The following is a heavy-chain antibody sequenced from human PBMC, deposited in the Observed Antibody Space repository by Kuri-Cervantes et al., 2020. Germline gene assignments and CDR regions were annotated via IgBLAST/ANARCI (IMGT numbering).Heavy chain of an antibody. CDR1: GGSISSYY. J-gene: IGHJ4*02. Sequence: ESLKISCTVSGGSISSYYWSWIRQPPGKGLEWIGYIYYSGSTYYNPSLKSRVTISVDTSKKQFSLKLSSVTAADTAVYYYARDGPAGRYDYWGQGTLVTVSS. V-gene: IGHV4-59*12. CDR3: ARDGPAGRYDY. CDR2: IYYSGST.